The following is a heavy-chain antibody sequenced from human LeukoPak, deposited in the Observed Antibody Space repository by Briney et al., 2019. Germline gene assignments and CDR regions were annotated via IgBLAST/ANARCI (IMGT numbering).Heavy chain of an antibody. CDR1: GGTFSSYA. CDR3: ASFYADSLSGSYLQFDY. D-gene: IGHD1-26*01. Sequence: SVKVSCKASGGTFSSYAISWVRQAPGQGLEWMGGIIPIFGTANYAQKFQGRVTITADESTSTAYMELSSLRSEDTAVYYCASFYADSLSGSYLQFDYWGQGTLVTVSS. V-gene: IGHV1-69*13. J-gene: IGHJ4*02. CDR2: IIPIFGTA.